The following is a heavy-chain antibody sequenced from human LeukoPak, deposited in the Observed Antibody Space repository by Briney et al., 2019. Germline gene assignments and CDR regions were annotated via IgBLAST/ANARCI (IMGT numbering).Heavy chain of an antibody. Sequence: GGSLRLSCAASGFTFSTYWIHWVRQAPGKGLVWVSRIYSDGSSTTYADSVKGRFTISRDNAENTVYLQMDSLRAEDTAVYYCGQLAASDTFDYWGQGTLVTVSS. CDR1: GFTFSTYW. CDR3: GQLAASDTFDY. CDR2: IYSDGSST. D-gene: IGHD6-13*01. V-gene: IGHV3-74*03. J-gene: IGHJ4*02.